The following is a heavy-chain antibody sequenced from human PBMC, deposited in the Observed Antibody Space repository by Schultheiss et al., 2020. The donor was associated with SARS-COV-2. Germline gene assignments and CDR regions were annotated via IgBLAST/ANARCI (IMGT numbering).Heavy chain of an antibody. CDR3: AASGYYYYYMDV. V-gene: IGHV4-61*08. CDR1: GGSISSGGYY. Sequence: SETLSLTCTVSGGSISSGGYYWSWIRQPPGKGLEWIGEINHSGSTNYNPSLKSRVTISVDTSKNQFSLKLSSVTAADTAVYYCAASGYYYYYMDVWGKGTTVTVSS. J-gene: IGHJ6*03. CDR2: INHSGST. D-gene: IGHD3-10*01.